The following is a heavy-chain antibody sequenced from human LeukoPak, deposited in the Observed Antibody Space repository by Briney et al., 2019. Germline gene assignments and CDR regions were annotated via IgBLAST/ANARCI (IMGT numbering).Heavy chain of an antibody. D-gene: IGHD3-3*01. CDR1: GFTFSSYE. CDR3: AKGSGSQLDYFDY. J-gene: IGHJ4*02. CDR2: ISGSGGST. Sequence: PGGSLRLSCAASGFTFSSYEMNWVRQAPGKGLEWVSAISGSGGSTYYADSVKGRFTISRDNSKNTLYLQMNSLRAEDTAVYYCAKGSGSQLDYFDYWGQGTLVTVSS. V-gene: IGHV3-23*01.